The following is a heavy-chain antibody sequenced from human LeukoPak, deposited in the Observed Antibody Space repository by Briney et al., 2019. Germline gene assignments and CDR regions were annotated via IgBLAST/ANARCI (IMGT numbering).Heavy chain of an antibody. CDR1: GFTFDDYA. CDR3: AKDIDSSSGSYAFDI. V-gene: IGHV3-9*01. D-gene: IGHD6-6*01. Sequence: GGSLRLPCAASGFTFDDYAMHWVRQAPGKGLEWVSGISWNSGSIGYADSVKGRFTISRDNAKNSLYLQMNSLRAEDTALYYCAKDIDSSSGSYAFDIWGQGTMVTVSS. CDR2: ISWNSGSI. J-gene: IGHJ3*02.